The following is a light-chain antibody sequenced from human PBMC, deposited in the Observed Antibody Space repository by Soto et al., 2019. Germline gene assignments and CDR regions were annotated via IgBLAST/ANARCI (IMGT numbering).Light chain of an antibody. CDR3: QQYKTYYRT. Sequence: DILMTQSRSTLSASVGDRITSACRASQSINTWLAWYQQKPGEGPKLLIYDGSTLERGVPSRFSGSGSGTEFTLTISRLQPDDFGTFYCQQYKTYYRTFGQGTTVEV. J-gene: IGKJ1*01. CDR1: QSINTW. V-gene: IGKV1-5*03. CDR2: DGS.